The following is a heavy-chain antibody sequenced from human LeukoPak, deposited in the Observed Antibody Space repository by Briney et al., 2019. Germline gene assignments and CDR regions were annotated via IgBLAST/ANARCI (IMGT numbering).Heavy chain of an antibody. J-gene: IGHJ3*02. V-gene: IGHV1-46*01. CDR2: INPSGGST. CDR1: GYTFTSYY. D-gene: IGHD4-23*01. Sequence: ASVKVSCKASGYTFTSYYMHWVRQAPGEGLEWMGIINPSGGSTSYAQKFQGRVTMTRDMSTSTVYMELSSLRSEDTAVYYCARDYGGNSVLNDAFDIWGQGTMVTVSS. CDR3: ARDYGGNSVLNDAFDI.